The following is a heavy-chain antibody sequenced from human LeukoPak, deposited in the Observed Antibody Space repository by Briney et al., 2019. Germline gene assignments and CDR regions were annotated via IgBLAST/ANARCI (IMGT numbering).Heavy chain of an antibody. CDR1: GDTFSGYY. Sequence: PSESLSLTCTASGDTFSGYYLNWIRQPPGKGLEWIGYINYNGSTNYNPYLKSRVTISVDKCKNEFSLNLSSVTAAVTAVYYCARDLLSTAGYFDYWGQGTLVSVSS. V-gene: IGHV4-59*01. CDR2: INYNGST. J-gene: IGHJ4*02. CDR3: ARDLLSTAGYFDY. D-gene: IGHD1-1*01.